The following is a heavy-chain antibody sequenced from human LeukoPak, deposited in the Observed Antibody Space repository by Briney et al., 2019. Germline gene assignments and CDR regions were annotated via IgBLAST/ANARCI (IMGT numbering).Heavy chain of an antibody. V-gene: IGHV1-69*05. J-gene: IGHJ3*02. CDR2: IIPIFGTA. CDR1: GGTFSSYA. D-gene: IGHD2-21*02. Sequence: ASVKVSCKASGGTFSSYAISWVRQAPGQGLEWMGGIIPIFGTANYAQKFQGRATITTDESTSTAYMELRSLRSDDTAVYYCARGVYCGGDCSSSDAFDIWGRGTMVSVSS. CDR3: ARGVYCGGDCSSSDAFDI.